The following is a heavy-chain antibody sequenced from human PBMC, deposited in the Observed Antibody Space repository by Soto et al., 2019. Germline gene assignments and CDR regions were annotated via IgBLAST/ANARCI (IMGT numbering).Heavy chain of an antibody. CDR3: ARASADFWSGYYTGKFDY. CDR2: INPNSGGT. V-gene: IGHV1-2*04. Sequence: ASVKVSCKASGYTFTGYYMHWVRQAPGQGLEWMGWINPNSGGTNYAQKFQGWVTMTRDTSISTAYMELSRLRSDDTAVYYCARASADFWSGYYTGKFDYWGQGTLVTVSS. J-gene: IGHJ4*02. CDR1: GYTFTGYY. D-gene: IGHD3-3*01.